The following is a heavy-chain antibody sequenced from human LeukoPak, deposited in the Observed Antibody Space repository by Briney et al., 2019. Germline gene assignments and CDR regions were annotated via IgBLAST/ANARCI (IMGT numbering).Heavy chain of an antibody. J-gene: IGHJ4*02. D-gene: IGHD2-15*01. CDR1: GFTFSSYA. V-gene: IGHV3-23*01. CDR3: AKRRGYCSGGSCYAFDY. CDR2: ISGSGGST. Sequence: PGGSLRPSCAASGFTFSSYAMSWVRQASGKGLEWVSAISGSGGSTYYADSVKGRFTISRDNSKNTLYLQMNSLRAEDTAVYYCAKRRGYCSGGSCYAFDYWGQGTLVTVSS.